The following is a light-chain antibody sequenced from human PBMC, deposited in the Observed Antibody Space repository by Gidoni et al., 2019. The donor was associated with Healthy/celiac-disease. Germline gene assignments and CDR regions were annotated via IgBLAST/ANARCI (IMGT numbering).Light chain of an antibody. CDR2: AAS. CDR3: QQSYSTLRT. V-gene: IGKV1-39*01. Sequence: DIQMTQSPSSLSASVGDRVTITCRASQTISSYLNWYQQKPGKAPKLLIYAASSLQSGVPSRFGGSGSGTEFTLTISSLQPEDFATYYCQQSYSTLRTFGQGTQVEIK. J-gene: IGKJ1*01. CDR1: QTISSY.